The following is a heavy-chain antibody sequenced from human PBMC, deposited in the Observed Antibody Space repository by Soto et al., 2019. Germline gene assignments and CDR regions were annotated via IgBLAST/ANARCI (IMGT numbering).Heavy chain of an antibody. CDR2: IIPILGIA. Sequence: QVQLVQSGAEVKKPGSSVKVSCKASGGTFSSYTISWVRQAPGQGLEWMGRIIPILGIANYAQKFQGRVTITADKSTSTAYMELSSLRSEDSAVYYCARDSPGESFDYWGQGTLVTVSS. V-gene: IGHV1-69*08. CDR1: GGTFSSYT. J-gene: IGHJ4*02. CDR3: ARDSPGESFDY. D-gene: IGHD1-1*01.